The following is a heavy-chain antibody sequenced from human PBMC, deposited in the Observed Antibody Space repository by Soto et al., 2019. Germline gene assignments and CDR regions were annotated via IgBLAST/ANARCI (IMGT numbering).Heavy chain of an antibody. V-gene: IGHV3-15*07. CDR1: GFTLSNGW. D-gene: IGHD3-16*02. CDR3: TSFFFIPLTLVPSVF. Sequence: GGDLRLSWAASGFTLSNGWMNWGRQAPGKGLEWVGRIKSKNDGGTTDYAAPVKGRFTISRDDSKNTLYLQMNSLKTEDTAVYYCTSFFFIPLTLVPSVFWGHGPLVTVFS. CDR2: IKSKNDGGTT. J-gene: IGHJ4*01.